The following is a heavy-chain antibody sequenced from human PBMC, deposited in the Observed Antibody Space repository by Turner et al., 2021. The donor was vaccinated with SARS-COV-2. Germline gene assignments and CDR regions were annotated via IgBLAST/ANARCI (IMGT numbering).Heavy chain of an antibody. CDR1: GGSVSSSDHY. CDR3: ARRGRASRFSFDY. J-gene: IGHJ4*02. Sequence: QLQLQESGPGLVKPSETLSLTCTVSGGSVSSSDHYWDWIRQPPGKGLDWIGSINYIGTTYYNPSPKSRVTISVDTSKNQFSLNLTSVTAADTAVYFCARRGRASRFSFDYWGQGRLLTVSS. D-gene: IGHD1-26*01. CDR2: INYIGTT. V-gene: IGHV4-39*01.